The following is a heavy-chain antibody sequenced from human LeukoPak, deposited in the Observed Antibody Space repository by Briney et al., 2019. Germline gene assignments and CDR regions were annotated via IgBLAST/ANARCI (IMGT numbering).Heavy chain of an antibody. CDR3: VKDIQRLARDSNFDY. Sequence: GGSLRLSCAASGFAFDDYAMHWVRQAPGKGLEWVSGISWNSGRIVYDDSVKGRFTISRDNAKNSLYLQMNSLRAEDTALYYCVKDIQRLARDSNFDYWGQGTLVTVSS. D-gene: IGHD3-3*02. CDR2: ISWNSGRI. CDR1: GFAFDDYA. V-gene: IGHV3-9*01. J-gene: IGHJ4*02.